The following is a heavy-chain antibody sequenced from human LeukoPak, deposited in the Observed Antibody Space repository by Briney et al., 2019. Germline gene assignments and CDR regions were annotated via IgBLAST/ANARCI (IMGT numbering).Heavy chain of an antibody. CDR2: ISGSGGST. V-gene: IGHV3-23*01. D-gene: IGHD2-2*01. Sequence: PGGSLRLSCAASGFTFSSYAMSWVRQAPGKGLEWVSAISGSGGSTYYADSVKGRFTISRDNSKNTLYLQMNSLRAEDTAVYYCAKGLGYCSSTSCPEDAFDIWGQGTMVTVSS. CDR1: GFTFSSYA. J-gene: IGHJ3*02. CDR3: AKGLGYCSSTSCPEDAFDI.